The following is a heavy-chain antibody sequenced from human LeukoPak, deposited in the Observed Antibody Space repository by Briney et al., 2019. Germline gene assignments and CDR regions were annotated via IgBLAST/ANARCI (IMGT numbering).Heavy chain of an antibody. D-gene: IGHD3-10*01. CDR2: IYPGDSDT. CDR1: GYSFTSYW. CDR3: AIQYYYGSGSYPPGGWFDP. V-gene: IGHV5-51*01. J-gene: IGHJ5*02. Sequence: GESLKISCKGSGYSFTSYWIGWVRQMPGKGLEWMGIIYPGDSDTRYSPSFQGQVTISADKSISTAYLQWSSLKASDTAMYYCAIQYYYGSGSYPPGGWFDPWGQGTLVTVSS.